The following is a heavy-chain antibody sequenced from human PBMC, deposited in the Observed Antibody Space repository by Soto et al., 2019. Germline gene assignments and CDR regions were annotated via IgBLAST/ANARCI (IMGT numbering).Heavy chain of an antibody. CDR2: INPRGGST. CDR1: AYTFACYY. V-gene: IGHV1-46*03. CDR3: TRVSITMVRGDLEI. J-gene: IGHJ3*02. D-gene: IGHD3-10*01. Sequence: KVSFTASAYTFACYYMHWVRQSPGQGLEWMGIINPRGGSTSYAPKFQGRVTMTRDTSTSPLYLELSRLRSDDTAVYYCTRVSITMVRGDLEIWGQGTMVTVSS.